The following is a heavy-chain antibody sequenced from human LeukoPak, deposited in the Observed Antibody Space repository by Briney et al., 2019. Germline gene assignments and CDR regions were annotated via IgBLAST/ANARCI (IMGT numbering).Heavy chain of an antibody. CDR1: GYTFTAYY. D-gene: IGHD2-21*02. V-gene: IGHV1-2*02. Sequence: ASVKVSCKASGYTFTAYYIHWLRQAPGQGLEWMGWVNPNTGATMYAQKFQGRVTMTRDTSISTAYIDVSRLLSDDTDVYYCARADELGDHHIDSWGQGTLVTVSS. CDR2: VNPNTGAT. J-gene: IGHJ4*02. CDR3: ARADELGDHHIDS.